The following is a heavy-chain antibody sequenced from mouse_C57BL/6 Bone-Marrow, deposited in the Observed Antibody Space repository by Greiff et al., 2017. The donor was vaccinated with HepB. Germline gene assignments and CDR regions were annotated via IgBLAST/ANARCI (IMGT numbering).Heavy chain of an antibody. J-gene: IGHJ3*01. CDR1: GFTFSSYG. D-gene: IGHD3-3*01. V-gene: IGHV5-6*02. CDR3: ARGGRVAY. CDR2: ISSGGSYT. Sequence: DVMLVESGGDLVKPGGSLKLSCAASGFTFSSYGMSWVRQTPDKRLEWVATISSGGSYTYYPDSVKGRFTISRDNAKNTLYLQMSSLKSEDTAMYYCARGGRVAYWGQGTLVTVSA.